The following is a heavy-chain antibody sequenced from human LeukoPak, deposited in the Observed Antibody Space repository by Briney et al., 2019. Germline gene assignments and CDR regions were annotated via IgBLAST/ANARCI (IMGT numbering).Heavy chain of an antibody. CDR2: IYHSGST. Sequence: PSETLSLTCAVSGYSISSGYYWGWIRQPPGKGLGWIGSIYHSGSTYYNPSLKSRVTISVDTSKNQFSLKLSSVTAADTAVYYCARLDSVPYFDYWGQGTLVTVSS. V-gene: IGHV4-38-2*01. J-gene: IGHJ4*02. D-gene: IGHD3-10*02. CDR1: GYSISSGYY. CDR3: ARLDSVPYFDY.